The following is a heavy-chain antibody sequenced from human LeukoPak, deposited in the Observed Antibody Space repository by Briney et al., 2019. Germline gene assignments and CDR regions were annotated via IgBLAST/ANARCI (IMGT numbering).Heavy chain of an antibody. D-gene: IGHD1-26*01. CDR2: IYYSGST. Sequence: PSETLSLTCTVSGGSISSYYWSWIRQPPGKGLEWIGYIYYSGSTNYNPSLKSRVTISVGTSKNQFSLKLSSVTAADTAVYYCARGLEWELLNYWGQGTLVTVSS. V-gene: IGHV4-59*01. CDR1: GGSISSYY. CDR3: ARGLEWELLNY. J-gene: IGHJ4*02.